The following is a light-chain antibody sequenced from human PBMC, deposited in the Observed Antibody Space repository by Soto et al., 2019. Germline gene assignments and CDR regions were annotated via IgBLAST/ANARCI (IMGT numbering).Light chain of an antibody. Sequence: EIVLTQSPGTLSLSPGERATLSCRASQSVSSSYLAWYQQKPGQAPRLLIYGASSRATGIPDRFSGSGSGTDFTLTIIRLEPDDFAVYYCQQYGSSRGLTFGGGTKVEIK. CDR1: QSVSSSY. J-gene: IGKJ4*01. CDR3: QQYGSSRGLT. CDR2: GAS. V-gene: IGKV3-20*01.